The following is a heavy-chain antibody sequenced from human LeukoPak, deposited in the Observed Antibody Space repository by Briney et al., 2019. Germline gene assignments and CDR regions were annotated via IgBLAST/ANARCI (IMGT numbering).Heavy chain of an antibody. CDR3: ARGPYNPPSTVTS. J-gene: IGHJ3*01. CDR1: GGTFSSYA. D-gene: IGHD4-17*01. V-gene: IGHV1-69*01. CDR2: IIPIFGTA. Sequence: SVKVSCKASGGTFSSYAISWVRQAPGQGLGWMGGIIPIFGTANYAQKFQGRVTITADESTSTAYMELSSLRSEDTAVYYCARGPYNPPSTVTSWGQGTMVTVSS.